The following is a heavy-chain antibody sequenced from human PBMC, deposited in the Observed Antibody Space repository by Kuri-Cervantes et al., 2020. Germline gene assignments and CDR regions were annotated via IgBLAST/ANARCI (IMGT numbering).Heavy chain of an antibody. CDR3: AKGNRGWAAAGPYFDL. CDR2: ISGSSSTI. J-gene: IGHJ2*01. V-gene: IGHV3-23*01. CDR1: GFTFSSYA. D-gene: IGHD6-13*01. Sequence: GESLKISCAASGFTFSSYAMSWVRQAPGKGLEWVSYISGSSSTIYYADSVKGRFTISRDNSKNTLYLQMNSLRAEDTAVYYCAKGNRGWAAAGPYFDLWGRGTLVTVSS.